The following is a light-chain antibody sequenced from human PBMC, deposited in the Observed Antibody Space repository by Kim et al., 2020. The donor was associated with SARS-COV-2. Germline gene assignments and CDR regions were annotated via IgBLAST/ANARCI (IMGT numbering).Light chain of an antibody. Sequence: DIQMTQSPFSLSASVGDRVTITCRTSQSISSQLNWYHQKPGRAPKLLISAASTLQGGVPSRFSGSGSETDFTLTISSLQPEDFATYFCQQSYITPFTFGPGTKVDIK. CDR3: QQSYITPFT. V-gene: IGKV1-39*01. CDR2: AAS. J-gene: IGKJ3*01. CDR1: QSISSQ.